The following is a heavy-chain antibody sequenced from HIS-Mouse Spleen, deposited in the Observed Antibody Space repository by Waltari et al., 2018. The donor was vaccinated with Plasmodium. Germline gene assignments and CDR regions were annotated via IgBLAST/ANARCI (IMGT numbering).Heavy chain of an antibody. D-gene: IGHD6-13*01. Sequence: EVQLLESGGGLVQPGGSLRFSCAASGFPFSSYWMSWVRQAPGKGLEWVANIKQDGSEKYYVDSVKGRFTISRDNAKNSLYLQMNSLRAEDTAVYYCASSWYWYFDLWGRGTLVTVSS. V-gene: IGHV3-7*01. CDR3: ASSWYWYFDL. J-gene: IGHJ2*01. CDR2: IKQDGSEK. CDR1: GFPFSSYW.